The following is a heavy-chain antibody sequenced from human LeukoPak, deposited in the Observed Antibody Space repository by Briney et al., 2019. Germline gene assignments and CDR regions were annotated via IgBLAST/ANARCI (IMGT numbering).Heavy chain of an antibody. D-gene: IGHD5-24*01. V-gene: IGHV3-11*01. CDR3: ARGGEMATRTKAFDI. CDR2: ISSSGSTI. CDR1: GFTFSDYY. Sequence: GGSLRLSCAASGFTFSDYYMSWIRQAPGKGLEWVSYISSSGSTIYYADSVKGRFTISRDNAKNSLYLQMNSLRAEDTAVYYCARGGEMATRTKAFDIWGQETMVTVSS. J-gene: IGHJ3*02.